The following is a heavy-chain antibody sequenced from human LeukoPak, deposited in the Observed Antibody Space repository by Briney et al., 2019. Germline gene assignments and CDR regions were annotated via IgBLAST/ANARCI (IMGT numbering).Heavy chain of an antibody. CDR3: ARDRTSSGAYCSSTSCRNYYYGMDV. CDR1: GYTFTSSG. D-gene: IGHD2-2*01. J-gene: IGHJ6*02. Sequence: ASVKVSCKASGYTFTSSGISWVRQAPGQGLEWMGWISAYNGNTNYAQKLQGRVTMTTDTSTSTAYMELRSLRSDDTAVYYRARDRTSSGAYCSSTSCRNYYYGMDVWGQGTTVTVSS. V-gene: IGHV1-18*01. CDR2: ISAYNGNT.